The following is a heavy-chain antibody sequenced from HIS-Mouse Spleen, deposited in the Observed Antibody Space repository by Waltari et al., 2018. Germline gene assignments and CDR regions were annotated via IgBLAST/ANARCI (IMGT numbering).Heavy chain of an antibody. J-gene: IGHJ4*02. CDR2: INHSGST. CDR1: GGSFSGYY. Sequence: QVQLQQWGAGLLKPSETLSLTCAVYGGSFSGYYLSLIRQPPGKGLEWIGEINHSGSTNYNPSLKSRVTISVDTSKNQFSLKLSSVTAADTAVYYCARGVTTGHYFDYWGQGTLVTVSS. V-gene: IGHV4-34*01. CDR3: ARGVTTGHYFDY. D-gene: IGHD4-17*01.